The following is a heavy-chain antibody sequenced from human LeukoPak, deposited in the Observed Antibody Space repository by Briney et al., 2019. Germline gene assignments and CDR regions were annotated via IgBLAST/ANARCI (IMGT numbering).Heavy chain of an antibody. J-gene: IGHJ4*02. V-gene: IGHV4-59*11. CDR3: ARGSYGQYYFDY. CDR1: GGSISSHY. D-gene: IGHD5-18*01. Sequence: SETLSLTCTVSGGSISSHYWSWIRQPPGKGLEWIGYIYYSGSTNYNPSLKSRVTISVDTSKNQFSLKLSSVTAADTAAYYCARGSYGQYYFDYWGQGTLVTVSS. CDR2: IYYSGST.